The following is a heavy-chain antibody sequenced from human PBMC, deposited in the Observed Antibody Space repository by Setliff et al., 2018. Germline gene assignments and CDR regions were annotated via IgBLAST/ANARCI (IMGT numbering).Heavy chain of an antibody. CDR3: VRGYCSSSSCYGTMGY. Sequence: GGSLRLSCAAPGFTFSTYWMSWVRQAPGKGLEWVANIKQDGSEKYYVDSVKGRFTISRDNAKNTLYLQMNSLRAEDTAVYYCVRGYCSSSSCYGTMGYWGQGTLVTVSS. CDR1: GFTFSTYW. CDR2: IKQDGSEK. V-gene: IGHV3-7*01. D-gene: IGHD2-2*01. J-gene: IGHJ4*02.